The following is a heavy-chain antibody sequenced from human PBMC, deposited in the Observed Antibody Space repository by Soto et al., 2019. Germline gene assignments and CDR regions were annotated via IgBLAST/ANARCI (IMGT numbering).Heavy chain of an antibody. V-gene: IGHV4-31*03. CDR3: ARDSSGYYVFDY. J-gene: IGHJ4*02. CDR1: NGSISSGGFY. CDR2: IYYSGST. Sequence: PSETLSLTCTVSNGSISSGGFYWSWIRQHPGKGLEWIGYIYYSGSTYYNPSLKSRVTISVDTSKNQFSLKLSSVTAADTAVYYCARDSSGYYVFDYWGQGALVTVSS. D-gene: IGHD3-22*01.